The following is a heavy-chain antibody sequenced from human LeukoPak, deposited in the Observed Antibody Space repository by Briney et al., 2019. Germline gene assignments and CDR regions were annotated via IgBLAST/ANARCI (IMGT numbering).Heavy chain of an antibody. D-gene: IGHD5-18*01. V-gene: IGHV3-49*04. CDR2: IRGKAYRRKI. J-gene: IGHJ6*02. Sequence: GGSLRLSCTGSGFTFGNYAMSWVRQAPGKGLEWVGFIRGKAYRRKIEYSASVKGRFTSSRDDSNSITYLQMNSLATEDTAIYSCTRGPIPLWLHNGMDVWGQGTTVTVSS. CDR1: GFTFGNYA. CDR3: TRGPIPLWLHNGMDV.